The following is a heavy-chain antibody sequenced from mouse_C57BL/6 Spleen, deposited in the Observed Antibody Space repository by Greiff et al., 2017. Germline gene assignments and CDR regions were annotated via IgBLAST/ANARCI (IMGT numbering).Heavy chain of an antibody. Sequence: VPLPESGAELVKPGASVKMSCKASGYTFTTYPIEWMKQNHGKSLEWIGNFHPYNDDTKYNEKFKGKATLTVEKSSSTVYLELSRLTSDDSAVYYCAVGGYLLLPYAFAYWGQGTLVTVSA. J-gene: IGHJ3*01. CDR2: FHPYNDDT. D-gene: IGHD1-1*01. V-gene: IGHV1-47*01. CDR3: AVGGYLLLPYAFAY. CDR1: GYTFTTYP.